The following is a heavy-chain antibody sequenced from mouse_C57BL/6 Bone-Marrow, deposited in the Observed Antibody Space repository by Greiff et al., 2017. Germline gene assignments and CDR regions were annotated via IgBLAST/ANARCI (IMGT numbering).Heavy chain of an antibody. V-gene: IGHV5-6*01. J-gene: IGHJ3*01. CDR2: ISSGGSYT. CDR3: ARHDGSSPAWFAY. D-gene: IGHD1-1*01. CDR1: GFTFSSYG. Sequence: EVQGVESGGGLVKPGGSLKLSCAASGFTFSSYGMSWVRQTPDKRLEWVATISSGGSYTYYPDSVKGRFTISRDNAKNTLYLQMSSLKSEDTAMYYCARHDGSSPAWFAYWGQGTLVTVSA.